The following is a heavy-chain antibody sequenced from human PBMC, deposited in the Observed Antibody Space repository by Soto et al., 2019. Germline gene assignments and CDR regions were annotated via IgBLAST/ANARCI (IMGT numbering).Heavy chain of an antibody. D-gene: IGHD2-2*01. Sequence: GGSLRLSCAASGFTFSTYAMSWVRQAPGKGLEWVSVIGEGGFSTQYAASVKGRFTISRDNSKNMLYLQMNSLRSDDTAVYYCARDSITSVSSDVPGMDVWGQGTTVTVSS. CDR3: ARDSITSVSSDVPGMDV. J-gene: IGHJ6*02. V-gene: IGHV3-23*01. CDR1: GFTFSTYA. CDR2: IGEGGFST.